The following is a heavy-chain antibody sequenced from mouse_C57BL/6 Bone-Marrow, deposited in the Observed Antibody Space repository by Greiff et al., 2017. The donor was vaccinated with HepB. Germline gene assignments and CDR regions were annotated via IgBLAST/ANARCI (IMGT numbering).Heavy chain of an antibody. J-gene: IGHJ2*01. CDR1: GFTFTDYY. Sequence: EVKLMESGGGLVQPGGSLSLSCAASGFTFTDYYMSWVRQPPGKALEWLGFIRNKTNGYTTESSASGKGRFAISRDNSQSLLYLQMIALRAEDSATYYCARSPYYYGSSYVKLGYFDCWGQGTTLTVSS. D-gene: IGHD1-1*01. CDR2: IRNKTNGYTT. V-gene: IGHV7-3*01. CDR3: ARSPYYYGSSYVKLGYFDC.